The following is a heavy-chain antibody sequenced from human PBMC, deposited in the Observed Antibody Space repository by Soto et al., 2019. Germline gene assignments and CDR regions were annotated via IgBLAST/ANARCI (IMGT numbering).Heavy chain of an antibody. Sequence: QVQLVESGGGVVKLGRPLSLPCEVSGFTFISNTMHWVRQAPGRGREWVARISHDGSKRYYADSVKGRFTISRDNSKNTLYLQMNSLRTEDTAVYYCASAGGHWGQGTLVTVSS. CDR3: ASAGGH. J-gene: IGHJ4*02. CDR2: ISHDGSKR. CDR1: GFTFISNT. V-gene: IGHV3-30-3*01. D-gene: IGHD3-10*01.